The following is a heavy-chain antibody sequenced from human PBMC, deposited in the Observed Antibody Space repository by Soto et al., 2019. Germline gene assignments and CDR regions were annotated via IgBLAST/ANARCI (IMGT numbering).Heavy chain of an antibody. J-gene: IGHJ6*02. CDR1: GGTFSSYA. Sequence: SVKVSSKASGGTFSSYAISWVRQAPGQGLEWMGGIIPIFGTANYAQKFQGRVTITADESTSTAYMELSSLRSEDTAVYYCARGTIDIVLVPAALGMDVWGQGTMVTVSS. CDR3: ARGTIDIVLVPAALGMDV. CDR2: IIPIFGTA. V-gene: IGHV1-69*13. D-gene: IGHD2-2*01.